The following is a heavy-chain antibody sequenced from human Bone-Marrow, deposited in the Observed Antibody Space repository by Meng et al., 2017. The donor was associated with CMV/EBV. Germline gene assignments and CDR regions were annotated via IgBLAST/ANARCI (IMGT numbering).Heavy chain of an antibody. D-gene: IGHD3-10*02. V-gene: IGHV3-23*01. CDR3: AKGNRVFLVPHPMFYLDY. CDR1: GLTFRDYA. CDR2: ISGSGSST. Sequence: GESLKISCEVSGLTFRDYAMSWVRQAPGKGLEWVSTISGSGSSTYYADSVKGRFTVSRDNSNNTLYLHLNSLRADDSAVYFCAKGNRVFLVPHPMFYLDYWGQETLVTVSS. J-gene: IGHJ4*02.